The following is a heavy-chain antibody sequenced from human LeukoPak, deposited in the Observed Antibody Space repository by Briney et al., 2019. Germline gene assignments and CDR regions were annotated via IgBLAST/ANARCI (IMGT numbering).Heavy chain of an antibody. J-gene: IGHJ4*02. CDR2: IWYDESKK. CDR3: ARDGGIGLDY. Sequence: GRSLRLSCAASGFTFSSYDMPWVRQAPGKGLEWVAVIWYDESKKYHADSVKGRFTISRDVSKNTLYLQMNSLRAEDTAVYYCARDGGIGLDYWGQGTLVTVSS. V-gene: IGHV3-33*01. CDR1: GFTFSSYD. D-gene: IGHD3-3*01.